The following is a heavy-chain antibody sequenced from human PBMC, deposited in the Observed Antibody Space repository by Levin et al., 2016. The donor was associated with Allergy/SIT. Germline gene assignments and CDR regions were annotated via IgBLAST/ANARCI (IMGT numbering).Heavy chain of an antibody. CDR2: INGYNGNT. Sequence: WVRQAPGQGLEWMGWINGYNGNTHYAQRLQGRVTMTTDTSTSTAYMDLRNLTSDDTAFYYCARDLGLPYSASYWETGGFDLWGQGTVVTVSS. J-gene: IGHJ3*01. D-gene: IGHD6-13*01. V-gene: IGHV1-18*01. CDR3: ARDLGLPYSASYWETGGFDL.